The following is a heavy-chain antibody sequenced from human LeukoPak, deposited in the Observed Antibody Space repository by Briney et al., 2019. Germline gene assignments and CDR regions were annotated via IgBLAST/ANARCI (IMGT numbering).Heavy chain of an antibody. CDR3: ARGVAVAGTGQKYFQH. D-gene: IGHD6-19*01. CDR1: GGSISSYY. J-gene: IGHJ1*01. CDR2: IYYSGST. V-gene: IGHV4-59*01. Sequence: NPSETLSLTCTVSGGSISSYYWSWIRQPPGKRLEWIGYIYYSGSTNYNPSLKSRVTISVDTSKNQFFLKLSSVTAADTAVYYCARGVAVAGTGQKYFQHWGQGTLVTVSS.